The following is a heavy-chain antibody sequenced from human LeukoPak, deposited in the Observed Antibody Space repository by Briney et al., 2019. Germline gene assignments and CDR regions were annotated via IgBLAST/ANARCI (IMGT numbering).Heavy chain of an antibody. CDR2: INPSGGST. V-gene: IGHV1-46*01. CDR3: ARANAPYYYDSSAPTDY. D-gene: IGHD3-22*01. J-gene: IGHJ4*02. Sequence: ASVKVSCKASGYTFTSYYMHWVRQAPGQGLEWMGIINPSGGSTSYAQKFQGRVTMTRDTSTSTVYMELSSLGSEDTAVYYCARANAPYYYDSSAPTDYWGQGTLVTVSS. CDR1: GYTFTSYY.